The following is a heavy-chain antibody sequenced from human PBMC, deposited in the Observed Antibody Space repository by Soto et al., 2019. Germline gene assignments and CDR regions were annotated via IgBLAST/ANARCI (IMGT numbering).Heavy chain of an antibody. CDR3: AIAVAGTHGMDV. CDR2: IIPILCIA. CDR1: GGTFSSYT. V-gene: IGHV1-69*02. Sequence: QVQLVQSGAEVKKSGSSVKVSCKASGGTFSSYTISWVRQAPGQGLEWMGRIIPILCIANYAQKFQGRVTITADKSTSSAYMELSSLRSEDTAVYYCAIAVAGTHGMDVWGQGTTVTVSS. D-gene: IGHD6-19*01. J-gene: IGHJ6*01.